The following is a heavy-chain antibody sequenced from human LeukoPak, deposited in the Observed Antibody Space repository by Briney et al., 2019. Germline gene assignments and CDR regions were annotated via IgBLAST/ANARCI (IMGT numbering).Heavy chain of an antibody. Sequence: PGGSLRLSCAASGFTFSSYNMTWVRQAPGKGLEWVANIKPDGSEKYYVDSVKGRFTISRDNSKNTLYLQMNSLRAEDTAVYYCAKDSYYYGSGSYYFDYWGQGTLVTVSS. CDR2: IKPDGSEK. CDR1: GFTFSSYN. J-gene: IGHJ4*02. CDR3: AKDSYYYGSGSYYFDY. V-gene: IGHV3-7*01. D-gene: IGHD3-10*01.